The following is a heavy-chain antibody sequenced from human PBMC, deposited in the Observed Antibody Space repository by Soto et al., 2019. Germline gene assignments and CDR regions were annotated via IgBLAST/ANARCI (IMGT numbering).Heavy chain of an antibody. CDR1: GGSISSGDYY. D-gene: IGHD6-6*01. CDR2: IYYSGST. CDR3: ARERPDGARLDP. Sequence: QVQLQESGPGLVKPSQTLSLTCTVSGGSISSGDYYWSWIRQPPGKGLEWIGYIYYSGSTYYNPALKSRVTISVDTSKNQFALKLSSVTAADTAVYYCARERPDGARLDPWGQGTLVTVSS. J-gene: IGHJ5*02. V-gene: IGHV4-30-4*01.